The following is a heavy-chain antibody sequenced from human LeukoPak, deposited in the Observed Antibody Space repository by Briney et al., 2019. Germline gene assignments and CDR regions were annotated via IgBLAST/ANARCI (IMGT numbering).Heavy chain of an antibody. V-gene: IGHV3-23*01. Sequence: PGGSLRLSCAASGFTFTDYVMSWVRQAPGKGLEYVSSIDGSDGASYYADSVKGRFTISRDNSKNTLFLQMNSLRVEDTAVYYCARVDSGNYDYWGQGTLLTVSS. CDR3: ARVDSGNYDY. CDR2: IDGSDGAS. D-gene: IGHD1-26*01. J-gene: IGHJ4*02. CDR1: GFTFTDYV.